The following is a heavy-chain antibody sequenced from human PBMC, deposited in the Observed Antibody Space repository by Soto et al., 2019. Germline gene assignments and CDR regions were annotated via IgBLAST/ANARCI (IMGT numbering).Heavy chain of an antibody. CDR1: GFTFSTYW. CDR3: ARALPLYGPIDY. V-gene: IGHV3-74*01. J-gene: IGHJ4*02. Sequence: XGSLRLSCAASGFTFSTYWMHWVRQAPGKGLVWVSRINSDGSSTNYADSVKGRFTISRDNAKNTLYLQMNSLRAEDTAVYYCARALPLYGPIDYWGQGTLVTVSS. D-gene: IGHD3-10*01. CDR2: INSDGSST.